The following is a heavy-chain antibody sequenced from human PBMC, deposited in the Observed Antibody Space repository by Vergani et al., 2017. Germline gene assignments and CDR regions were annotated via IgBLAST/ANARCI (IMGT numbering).Heavy chain of an antibody. CDR2: INPSGGST. D-gene: IGHD2-2*01. CDR1: GYTFTSYY. V-gene: IGHV1-46*01. J-gene: IGHJ5*02. Sequence: QVQLVQSGAEVKKPGASVKVSCKASGYTFTSYYMHWVRQAPGQGLEWMGIINPSGGSTSYAQKFQGRVTMTRDTSTSTVYMELSSRRSEDTAVYYCARDRRYCSSTSCYVGRDWFDPWGQGTLVTVSS. CDR3: ARDRRYCSSTSCYVGRDWFDP.